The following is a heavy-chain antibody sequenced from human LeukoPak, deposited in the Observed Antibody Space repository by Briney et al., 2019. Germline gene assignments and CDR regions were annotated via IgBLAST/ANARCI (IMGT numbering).Heavy chain of an antibody. CDR2: IYISGSGST. Sequence: PSETLSLTCTVSGGSISSYYWSWIRQPAGKGLEWIGRIYISGSGSTNYNPSLKSRVTMSVDTSKNQFSLKLSSVTAADTAVYYCASSPRLLWFGELLGGREYYFNYWGQGTLVTVSS. V-gene: IGHV4-4*07. D-gene: IGHD3-10*01. CDR1: GGSISSYY. CDR3: ASSPRLLWFGELLGGREYYFNY. J-gene: IGHJ4*02.